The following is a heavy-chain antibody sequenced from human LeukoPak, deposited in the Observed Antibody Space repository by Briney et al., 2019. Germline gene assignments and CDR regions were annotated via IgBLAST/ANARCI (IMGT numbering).Heavy chain of an antibody. CDR2: INDYNRNI. J-gene: IGHJ4*02. V-gene: IGHV1-18*01. CDR3: KIMTHCIGGTCYSYDN. Sequence: ASVKLSCNTSGYTFTSYGITWVRQPPGKGLELMGLINDYNRNIDYAQNLQGRVTMTTATSTSTAYMELRSLRSDATAVYYCKIMTHCIGGTCYSYDNWGQGTMVAVSS. D-gene: IGHD2-15*01. CDR1: GYTFTSYG.